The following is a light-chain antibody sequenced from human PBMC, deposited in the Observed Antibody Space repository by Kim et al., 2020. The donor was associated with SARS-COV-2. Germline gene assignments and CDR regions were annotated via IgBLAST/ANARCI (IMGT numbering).Light chain of an antibody. CDR1: QCIGSS. V-gene: IGKV3-11*01. CDR2: DAF. Sequence: PGESATLSCRASQCIGSSLAWYQHKPGQAPRLLIYDAFNRATGIPARFSGSGSGTDFTLTISSLEPDDFAVYYCQQRSNWYTFGQGTKLEI. J-gene: IGKJ2*01. CDR3: QQRSNWYT.